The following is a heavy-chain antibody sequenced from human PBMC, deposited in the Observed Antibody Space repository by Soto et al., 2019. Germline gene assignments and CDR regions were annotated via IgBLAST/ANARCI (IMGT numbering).Heavy chain of an antibody. D-gene: IGHD3-16*02. J-gene: IGHJ3*02. CDR2: ISGSGGST. CDR3: AKEGWGSYRSSDAFDI. V-gene: IGHV3-23*01. CDR1: GFTFSSYA. Sequence: EVQLLESGGGLVQPGGSLRLSFAASGFTFSSYAMTWVRQAPGKGLEWVSAISGSGGSTYYADSVKGRFTISRDNSKNTLYLQMNSLRAEDTAVYYCAKEGWGSYRSSDAFDIWGQGTMVTVSS.